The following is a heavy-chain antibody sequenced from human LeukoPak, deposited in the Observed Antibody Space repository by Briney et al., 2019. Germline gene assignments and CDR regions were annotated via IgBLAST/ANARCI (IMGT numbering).Heavy chain of an antibody. D-gene: IGHD6-19*01. V-gene: IGHV1-46*01. CDR1: GYTFTNHY. CDR2: INPSGGST. Sequence: ASVKVSCKASGYTFTNHYMYWVRQAPGQGLEWMEIINPSGGSTSYAQKFQGRVTMTRDTSTRTVYMEVSSLRSEDTAVYYCARQGGYSSAIGMGYWGQGTLVTVSS. CDR3: ARQGGYSSAIGMGY. J-gene: IGHJ4*02.